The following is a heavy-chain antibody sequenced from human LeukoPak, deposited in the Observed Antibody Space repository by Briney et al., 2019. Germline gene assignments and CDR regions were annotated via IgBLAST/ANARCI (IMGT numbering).Heavy chain of an antibody. CDR3: ARGPWLVGGYFDY. J-gene: IGHJ4*02. CDR1: GGTFSSYA. V-gene: IGHV1-69*04. Sequence: ASVKVSCKASGGTFSSYAISWVRQAPGQGLEWMGRIIPILGIANYAQKFQGRVTITADKSTSTAYMELSSLRSEDTAVYYCARGPWLVGGYFDYWGQGTLVTVSS. D-gene: IGHD6-19*01. CDR2: IIPILGIA.